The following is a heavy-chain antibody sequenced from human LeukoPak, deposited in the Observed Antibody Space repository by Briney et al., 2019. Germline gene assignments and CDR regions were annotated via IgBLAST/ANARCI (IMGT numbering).Heavy chain of an antibody. CDR3: ARVQGGGYRTADY. D-gene: IGHD6-19*01. CDR1: GFTFSGYS. Sequence: GGSLRLSCAASGFTFSGYSMNWVRQAPGKGLEWVSYISSSSSPIYYADSVKGRFTISRDNSKNTLFLQMNSLRGDDTAMYYCARVQGGGYRTADYWGQGTLVTVSS. J-gene: IGHJ4*02. V-gene: IGHV3-48*01. CDR2: ISSSSSPI.